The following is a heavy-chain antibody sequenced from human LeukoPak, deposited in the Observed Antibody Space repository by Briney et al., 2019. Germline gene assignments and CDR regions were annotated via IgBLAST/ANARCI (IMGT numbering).Heavy chain of an antibody. CDR2: ISASDGTT. CDR3: ARCGAAVTTHFSH. J-gene: IGHJ4*02. Sequence: ASVQVSCKASGYSFSIYGISWARQAPGQGLEYLGWISASDGTTNYAQKVQDRVTMTTDTSTSTAYLELRSLRSEDTAVYYCARCGAAVTTHFSHWGQGTLVTVSS. V-gene: IGHV1-18*01. CDR1: GYSFSIYG. D-gene: IGHD4-17*01.